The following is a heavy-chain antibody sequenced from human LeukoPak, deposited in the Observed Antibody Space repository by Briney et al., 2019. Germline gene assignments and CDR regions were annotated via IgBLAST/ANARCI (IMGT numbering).Heavy chain of an antibody. CDR1: GFTLRYYW. J-gene: IGHJ3*02. CDR2: IKQDGSEK. CDR3: ARIYCSSGNCDRWNAFDM. D-gene: IGHD2-2*02. Sequence: GGSLRLSCAASGFTLRYYWMSWVRQAPGKGLEWVANIKQDGSEKYYVDSVKGRFTISRDNAENSLSLQMNSLRVEDTAVYYCARIYCSSGNCDRWNAFDMWGQGTMVTGSS. V-gene: IGHV3-7*01.